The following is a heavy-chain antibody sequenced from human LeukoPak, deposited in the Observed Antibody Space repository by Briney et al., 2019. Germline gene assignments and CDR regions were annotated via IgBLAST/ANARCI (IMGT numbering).Heavy chain of an antibody. V-gene: IGHV3-53*01. CDR3: ARDLMGIAYRGAFYY. J-gene: IGHJ4*02. Sequence: PGGSLRLSCAASGFIVSSTYMNWVRQAPGKGLEWVSVIFSGGSTYYADSVMGRFIISRDNSKNTLYLQMNSLRAEDTAVYYCARDLMGIAYRGAFYYWGQGTLVTVSS. CDR1: GFIVSSTY. CDR2: IFSGGST. D-gene: IGHD6-13*01.